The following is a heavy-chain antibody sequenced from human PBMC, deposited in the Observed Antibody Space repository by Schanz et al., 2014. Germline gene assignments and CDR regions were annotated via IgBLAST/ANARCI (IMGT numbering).Heavy chain of an antibody. CDR1: GYTFTSYY. J-gene: IGHJ6*02. CDR2: INPSVGNT. CDR3: VRDAGWAFGDYHRMDV. Sequence: QVQLVQSGAEVKKPGASVKVSCEASGYTFTSYYIHWFRQAPGQGLEWMGLINPSVGNTNYAQKFRGRVTMTTDTSTSTAYMELRSLIADDTAVYYCVRDAGWAFGDYHRMDVWGQGTSVTVSS. D-gene: IGHD3-10*01. V-gene: IGHV1-46*01.